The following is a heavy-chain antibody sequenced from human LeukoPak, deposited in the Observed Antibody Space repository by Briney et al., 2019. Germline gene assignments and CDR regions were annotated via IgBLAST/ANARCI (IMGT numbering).Heavy chain of an antibody. CDR1: GYTFTSYA. V-gene: IGHV1-3*01. Sequence: ASVKVSCKASGYTFTSYAMHWVRQAPGQRLEWMGWINAGNGNTKYSQKFQGRVTITRDTSASTAYMELSSLRSEDTAVYYCARDLAYDSSGYHGDYWGQGTLVTVSS. CDR2: INAGNGNT. J-gene: IGHJ4*02. CDR3: ARDLAYDSSGYHGDY. D-gene: IGHD3-22*01.